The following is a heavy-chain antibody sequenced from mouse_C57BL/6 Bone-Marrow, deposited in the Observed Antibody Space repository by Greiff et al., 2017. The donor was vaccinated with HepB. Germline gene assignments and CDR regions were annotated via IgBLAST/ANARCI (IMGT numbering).Heavy chain of an antibody. Sequence: ESGPGLVKPSQTVFLTCTVTGISITTGNYRWSWIRQFPGNKLECIGYIYYSGTITYNPSLTSRTTITRDTPKNQFFLEMNSLTAEDTATYYCARDSHYGSSYWYFDVWGTGTTVTVSS. J-gene: IGHJ1*03. D-gene: IGHD1-1*01. CDR2: IYYSGTI. CDR1: GISITTGNYR. CDR3: ARDSHYGSSYWYFDV. V-gene: IGHV3-5*01.